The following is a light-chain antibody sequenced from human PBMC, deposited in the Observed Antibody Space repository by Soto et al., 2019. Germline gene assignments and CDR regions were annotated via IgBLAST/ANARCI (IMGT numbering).Light chain of an antibody. CDR2: GAS. Sequence: EIVMTQSPATLSVTPGEAATLTCRASQSVGGAVAWYQHKPGQAPRLLIVGASMRATGVPGRFSGGGSGTEFTLTISSLQSEDFAVYYCQQYRNWPPLTCGGGTTVEIK. CDR3: QQYRNWPPLT. CDR1: QSVGGA. V-gene: IGKV3-15*01. J-gene: IGKJ4*01.